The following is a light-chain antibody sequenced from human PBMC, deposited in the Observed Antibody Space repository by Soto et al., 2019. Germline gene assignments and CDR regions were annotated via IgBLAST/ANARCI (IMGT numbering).Light chain of an antibody. CDR3: QQYGNSPQK. J-gene: IGKJ1*01. CDR2: GAS. V-gene: IGKV3-20*01. Sequence: LLFTQSPVTLSSSPVEVPTLSCSASQSRSNNIYLAWYQQKPGQAPMLLIYGASSRATGIPNRFSGSGSGTVFTLTISRLEPEDVAVYCCQQYGNSPQKFGQGTKVDIK. CDR1: QSRSNNIY.